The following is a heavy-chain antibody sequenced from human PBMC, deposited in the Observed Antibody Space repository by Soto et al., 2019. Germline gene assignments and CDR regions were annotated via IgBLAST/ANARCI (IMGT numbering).Heavy chain of an antibody. CDR2: IYSGGST. V-gene: IGHV3-53*05. CDR1: GFTVSSNY. CDR3: AKDEVLVEVVARDYYGLDV. J-gene: IGHJ6*02. D-gene: IGHD2-15*01. Sequence: PGGSLRLSCAASGFTVSSNYMSWVRQAPGKGLEWVSVIYSGGSTYYADSVKGRFTISRDNSKNTLYLQMDSLRGENTAVYYCAKDEVLVEVVARDYYGLDVWGQGTTVTVSS.